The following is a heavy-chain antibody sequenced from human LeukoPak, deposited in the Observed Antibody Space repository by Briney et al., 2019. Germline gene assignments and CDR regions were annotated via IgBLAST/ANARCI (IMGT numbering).Heavy chain of an antibody. Sequence: PGRSLRLSCAASGVTFSSYGMHWVRQAPGKGLEWVAVISYDGSNKYYADSVKGRFTISRDNSKNTLYLQMNSLRAEDTAVYYCAKGDWIQLWSSPFDYWGQGTLVTVSS. V-gene: IGHV3-30*18. CDR1: GVTFSSYG. CDR2: ISYDGSNK. D-gene: IGHD5-18*01. J-gene: IGHJ4*02. CDR3: AKGDWIQLWSSPFDY.